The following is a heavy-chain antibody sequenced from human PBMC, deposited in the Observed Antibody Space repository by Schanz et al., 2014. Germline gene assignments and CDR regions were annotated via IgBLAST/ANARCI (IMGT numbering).Heavy chain of an antibody. CDR2: IYIGGNT. CDR3: ARGGPAYYFDD. J-gene: IGHJ4*02. Sequence: EVQLVESGGGLVQLGGSLRLSCAASGLSAGNKNMNWVRQAPGKGLEWVSFIYIGGNTYYADSVKGRFTISRDNSKNTVYIQMNSLRAEDTAVYYCARGGPAYYFDDWGQGTLVTVSS. V-gene: IGHV3-66*01. CDR1: GLSAGNKN.